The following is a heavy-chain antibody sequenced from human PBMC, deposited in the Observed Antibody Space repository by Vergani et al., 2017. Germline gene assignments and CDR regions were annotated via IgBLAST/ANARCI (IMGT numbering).Heavy chain of an antibody. D-gene: IGHD6-6*01. CDR1: GFTFSDYY. J-gene: IGHJ4*02. V-gene: IGHV3-11*04. CDR2: ISSSGSTI. Sequence: VQLVETGGGLIQPGGSLRLSCAASGFTFSDYYMSWIRQAPGKGLEWVSYISSSGSTIYYADSVKGRFTISRDNAKNSLYLQMNSLRAEDTAVYYCARDDFIAAPFDYWGQGTLVTVSS. CDR3: ARDDFIAAPFDY.